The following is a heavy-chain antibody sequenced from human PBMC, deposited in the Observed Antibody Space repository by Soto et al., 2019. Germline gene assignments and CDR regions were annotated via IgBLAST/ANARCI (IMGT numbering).Heavy chain of an antibody. CDR2: ISSSGTYI. CDR3: ARDPSDCSSTSCWGYYALDV. J-gene: IGHJ6*02. D-gene: IGHD2-2*01. V-gene: IGHV3-21*01. CDR1: GFTFSTYS. Sequence: PGGSLRLSCAASGFTFSTYSMNWVRHAPGKGLEWVSSISSSGTYIHYADSLKGRFTISRDNAKNSLYLQMISLRAEDTAVYYCARDPSDCSSTSCWGYYALDVWGQGTTVTV.